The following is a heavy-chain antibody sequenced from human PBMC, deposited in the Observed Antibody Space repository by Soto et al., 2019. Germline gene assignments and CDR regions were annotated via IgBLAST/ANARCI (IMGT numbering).Heavy chain of an antibody. V-gene: IGHV1-18*01. J-gene: IGHJ5*02. CDR2: INVYNGNT. CDR1: GYTFTNYG. Sequence: QVQLVQSGGEVKKPGASVKVSCKASGYTFTNYGSSWVRQAPGQGREWMGWINVYNGNTKYEQKVQGRVTMTTDTSTSTAYMELRSLRSDATAVYYCARGVGSGSYYNQYNWFDPWGQGPLVTVSS. D-gene: IGHD3-10*01. CDR3: ARGVGSGSYYNQYNWFDP.